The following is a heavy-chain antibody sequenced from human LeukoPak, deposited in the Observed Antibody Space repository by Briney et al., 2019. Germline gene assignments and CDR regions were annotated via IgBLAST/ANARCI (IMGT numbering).Heavy chain of an antibody. CDR3: ARDSRLVGTDFDY. J-gene: IGHJ4*02. V-gene: IGHV3-7*01. D-gene: IGHD1-26*01. CDR2: IKQDGSEK. Sequence: GGSLRLSCAASGFTFSSYWMSWVRQAPGKGLEWVANIKQDGSEKYYVDSVKGRLTISRDNAKNSLYLQMNSLRAEDTAVYYCARDSRLVGTDFDYWGQGTLVTVSS. CDR1: GFTFSSYW.